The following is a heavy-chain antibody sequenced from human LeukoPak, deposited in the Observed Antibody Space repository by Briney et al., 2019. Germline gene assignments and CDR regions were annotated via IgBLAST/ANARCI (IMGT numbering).Heavy chain of an antibody. V-gene: IGHV1-2*02. J-gene: IGHJ4*02. Sequence: ASVTASCKASGYTFAAYYVHWVRQAPGQGLEWMGWINPNSGGANYAQKFQGRVTMTRDTSISTAYMELTWLRSDDSAVYYCARGGGLTSTWDYWGQGTLVTVSS. CDR2: INPNSGGA. CDR3: ARGGGLTSTWDY. CDR1: GYTFAAYY. D-gene: IGHD3-16*01.